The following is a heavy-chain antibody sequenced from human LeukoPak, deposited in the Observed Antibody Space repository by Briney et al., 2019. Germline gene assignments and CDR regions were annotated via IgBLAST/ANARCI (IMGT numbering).Heavy chain of an antibody. D-gene: IGHD2-2*01. CDR3: ARDKSSTGLYYYYGMDV. Sequence: SGPALVKPTQTLTLTCTFSGFSLSTSGMCVSWIRQPPGKALEWLARIDWDEDKYYSTSLKTRLTISKDTSKHQVVLTMTNMDPVDTATYYCARDKSSTGLYYYYGMDVWGQGTTVTVSS. J-gene: IGHJ6*02. CDR2: IDWDEDK. V-gene: IGHV2-70*11. CDR1: GFSLSTSGMC.